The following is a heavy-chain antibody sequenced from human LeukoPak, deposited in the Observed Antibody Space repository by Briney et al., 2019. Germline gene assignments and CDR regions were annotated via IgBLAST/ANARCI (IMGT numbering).Heavy chain of an antibody. Sequence: SETLSFTCAISGDSVSSNSATWNWIRQSPSRGLEWLGRTYYKSKRHSDYAVSVKSRIIINPDTSKNQFSLQLNSVTPEDTAVYFCARGLDTAIAYWGQGTLVTVSS. CDR3: ARGLDTAIAY. V-gene: IGHV6-1*01. CDR1: GDSVSSNSAT. D-gene: IGHD5-18*01. CDR2: TYYKSKRHS. J-gene: IGHJ4*02.